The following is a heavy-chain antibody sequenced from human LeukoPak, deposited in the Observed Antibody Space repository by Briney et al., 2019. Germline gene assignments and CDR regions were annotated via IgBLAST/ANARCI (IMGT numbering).Heavy chain of an antibody. V-gene: IGHV3-23*01. J-gene: IGHJ4*02. CDR1: GFTFYNYA. CDR2: ISSFGGST. CDR3: AKSSLGTGFHWLAAFDY. D-gene: IGHD3/OR15-3a*01. Sequence: PGGSLRLSCAASGFTFYNYAMTWVRQGPGKGLVWVSTISSFGGSTFYADSVKGRFTISRDNSGNTLYLQMNNLRTGDTATYYCAKSSLGTGFHWLAAFDYWGQGIRVTVSS.